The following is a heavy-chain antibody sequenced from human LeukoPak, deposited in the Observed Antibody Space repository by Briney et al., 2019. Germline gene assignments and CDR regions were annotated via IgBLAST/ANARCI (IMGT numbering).Heavy chain of an antibody. CDR3: SRAPFSNPEF. D-gene: IGHD4-11*01. V-gene: IGHV4-30-4*08. J-gene: IGHJ4*02. CDR1: GGSISSGDYY. Sequence: SETLSLTCTVSGGSISSGDYYWSWIRQPPGKGLEWIGYIYYSGSTYYNPSLKSRVTISVDTSKNQFSLKLSSVTAADTAVYYCSRAPFSNPEFWGQGTLVTVSS. CDR2: IYYSGST.